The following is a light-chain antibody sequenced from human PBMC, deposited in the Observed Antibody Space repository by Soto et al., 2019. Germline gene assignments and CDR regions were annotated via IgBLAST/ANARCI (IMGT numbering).Light chain of an antibody. CDR3: QQYGST. Sequence: EIVLTQSPGTLSLSPGERATLSCRASQTVRNNYLAWYQQKPGQAPRLLIYGASSRATGIPDRFSGSGSGTDFTLTISRLEPEDFAVYYCQQYGSTFGQGTRLEIK. V-gene: IGKV3-20*01. CDR2: GAS. CDR1: QTVRNNY. J-gene: IGKJ5*01.